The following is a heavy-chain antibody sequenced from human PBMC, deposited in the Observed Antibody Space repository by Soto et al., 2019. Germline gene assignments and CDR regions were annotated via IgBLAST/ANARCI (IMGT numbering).Heavy chain of an antibody. V-gene: IGHV1-46*01. J-gene: IGHJ6*01. Sequence: QVQLVQSGAEMRKPGASLQLSCQTSGYPFTSYHVHWVRQAPGQGLEWLGVINPTEGRTRYSQKFQDRVNMTRDTSTSAVYMELRSLCSEGTAIYTAARGCEVKDYY. CDR3: ARGCEVKDYY. CDR1: GYPFTSYH. D-gene: IGHD6-25*01. CDR2: INPTEGRT.